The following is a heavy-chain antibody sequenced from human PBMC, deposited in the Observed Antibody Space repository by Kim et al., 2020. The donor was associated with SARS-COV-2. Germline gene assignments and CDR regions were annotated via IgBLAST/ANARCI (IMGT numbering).Heavy chain of an antibody. CDR3: ARGTGMAAAAPRFDP. D-gene: IGHD6-13*01. V-gene: IGHV4-34*01. J-gene: IGHJ5*02. Sequence: PALTSRVTVSVDTSKHQFSTRLSSVTAADTAVYYCARGTGMAAAAPRFDPWGQGTLVTVSS.